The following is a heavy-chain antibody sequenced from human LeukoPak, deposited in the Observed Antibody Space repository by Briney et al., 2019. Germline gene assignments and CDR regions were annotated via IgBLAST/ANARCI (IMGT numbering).Heavy chain of an antibody. Sequence: PSETLSLTCIVSGGSISSSTSYWGWIRQPPGKGLEWIGSIYYSGSTYYNPSLKSRVTISVDTSKNQFSLKLSSVTAADTAVYYCAIFYGSNLWGTDYWGQGALVTVSS. CDR1: GGSISSSTSY. CDR2: IYYSGST. V-gene: IGHV4-39*07. D-gene: IGHD7-27*01. J-gene: IGHJ4*02. CDR3: AIFYGSNLWGTDY.